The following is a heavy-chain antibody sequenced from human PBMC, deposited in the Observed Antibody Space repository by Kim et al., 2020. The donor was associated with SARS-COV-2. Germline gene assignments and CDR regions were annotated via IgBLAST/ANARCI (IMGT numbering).Heavy chain of an antibody. V-gene: IGHV5-51*01. Sequence: GESLKISCKGSGYSFTSYWIGWVRQMPGKGLEWMGIIYPGDSDTRYSPSFQGQVTISADKSISTAYLQWSSLKASDTAMYYCARHILIGGVYTGAFDFWGQGTLVTVSS. CDR1: GYSFTSYW. CDR2: IYPGDSDT. D-gene: IGHD3-16*01. CDR3: ARHILIGGVYTGAFDF. J-gene: IGHJ4*02.